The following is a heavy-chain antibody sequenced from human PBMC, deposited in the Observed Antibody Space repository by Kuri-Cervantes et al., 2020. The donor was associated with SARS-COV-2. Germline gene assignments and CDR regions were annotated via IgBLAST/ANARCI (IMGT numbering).Heavy chain of an antibody. V-gene: IGHV3-48*03. J-gene: IGHJ1*01. D-gene: IGHD3-9*01. Sequence: GESLKISCAASGFTFSSYEMNWVRQAPGKGLEWVSYISSSGSTIYYADSVKGRFTISRDNSKNTLYLQMNSLRAEDTAVYYCAKDLLTGYHPEYFQHWGQGTLVTVSS. CDR1: GFTFSSYE. CDR3: AKDLLTGYHPEYFQH. CDR2: ISSSGSTI.